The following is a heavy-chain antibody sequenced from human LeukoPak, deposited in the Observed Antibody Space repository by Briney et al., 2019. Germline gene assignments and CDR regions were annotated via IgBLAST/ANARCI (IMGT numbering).Heavy chain of an antibody. Sequence: SETLSLTCTVSGYSLSNGYYWGWIRQPPGKGLEFIGSVYHGGNTYYKASLKSRVTISLDTSKNQFSLRLSSVTAADTAVYYCARSYSGSFLYWXQGSLVTVSS. J-gene: IGHJ4*02. D-gene: IGHD1-26*01. CDR3: ARSYSGSFLY. CDR1: GYSLSNGYY. CDR2: VYHGGNT. V-gene: IGHV4-38-2*02.